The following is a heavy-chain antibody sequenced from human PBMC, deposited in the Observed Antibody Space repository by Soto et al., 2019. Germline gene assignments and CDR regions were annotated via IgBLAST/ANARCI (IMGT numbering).Heavy chain of an antibody. CDR1: GYTFTSYG. J-gene: IGHJ4*02. Sequence: QVQLVQSGAEVKKPGASVKVSCKASGYTFTSYGISWVRQAPGQGLEWMGWINVYNGNTNYAQKLQGRVTMTTDTSTSTAYLDLRSLRSDDTAVYFCARDTSRGKYDYWGQGPLVTVSS. CDR3: ARDTSRGKYDY. CDR2: INVYNGNT. V-gene: IGHV1-18*01.